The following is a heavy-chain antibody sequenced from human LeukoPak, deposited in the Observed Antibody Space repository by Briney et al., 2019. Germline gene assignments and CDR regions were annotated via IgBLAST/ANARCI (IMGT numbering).Heavy chain of an antibody. Sequence: GESLRLSCAASGFTFSSYGMHWVRQAPGKGLEWVAFIRYDGSNKYYADSVKGRFTISRDNGKSSLFLQMDSLRAEDTAIYFCARDPYSGNYGPYYYYYMDVWGKGTTVTVSS. CDR3: ARDPYSGNYGPYYYYYMDV. D-gene: IGHD3-3*01. CDR1: GFTFSSYG. CDR2: IRYDGSNK. J-gene: IGHJ6*03. V-gene: IGHV3-30*02.